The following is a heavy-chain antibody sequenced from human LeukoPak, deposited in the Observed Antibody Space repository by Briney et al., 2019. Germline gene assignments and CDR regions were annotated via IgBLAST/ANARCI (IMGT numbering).Heavy chain of an antibody. Sequence: GASVKVSCKASGYTFTSYDINWVRQATGQGLEWMGWMNPNSGNTGYAQKLQGRVTMTTDTSTSTAYMELRSLRSDDTAVYYCAREGIAAAGTEYWGQGTLVTVSS. CDR3: AREGIAAAGTEY. CDR2: MNPNSGNT. V-gene: IGHV1-8*01. D-gene: IGHD6-13*01. J-gene: IGHJ4*02. CDR1: GYTFTSYD.